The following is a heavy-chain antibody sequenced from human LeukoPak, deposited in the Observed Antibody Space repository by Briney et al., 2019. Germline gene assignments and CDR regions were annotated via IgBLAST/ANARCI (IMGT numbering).Heavy chain of an antibody. D-gene: IGHD6-13*01. J-gene: IGHJ4*02. Sequence: GGSLRLSCAASGFTFSSYAMHWVRQASGKGLEWVGRIRSKTNNYATAYTASVKGRFTISRDDSKNTSYLQMNSLKTEDTAMYYCTRLEAAADSDYWGQGTLVTVSS. CDR1: GFTFSSYA. CDR2: IRSKTNNYAT. V-gene: IGHV3-73*01. CDR3: TRLEAAADSDY.